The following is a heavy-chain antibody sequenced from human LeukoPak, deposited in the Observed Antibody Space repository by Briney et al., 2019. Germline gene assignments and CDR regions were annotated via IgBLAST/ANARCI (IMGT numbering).Heavy chain of an antibody. CDR1: GYTLTELS. V-gene: IGHV1-24*01. D-gene: IGHD1-26*01. Sequence: ASVKVSCKVSGYTLTELSMHWVRQAPGKGLEWMGGFDPEDGETIYAQNFQGRVTFISNTSATTAFMELSSLRSEDAAVYYCARDSGSGNNDYWGQGILVTVSS. CDR2: FDPEDGET. J-gene: IGHJ4*02. CDR3: ARDSGSGNNDY.